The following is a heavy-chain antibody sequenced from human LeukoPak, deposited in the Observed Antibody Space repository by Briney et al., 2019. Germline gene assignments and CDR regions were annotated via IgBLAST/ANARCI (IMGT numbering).Heavy chain of an antibody. CDR3: ARLKYSSSSFFDY. CDR2: IYYSGST. CDR1: GGSISSSSYY. V-gene: IGHV4-39*01. D-gene: IGHD6-6*01. J-gene: IGHJ4*02. Sequence: PSETLSLTCTVSGGSISSSSYYWGWIRQPPGKGLEWIGSIYYSGSTYYNPSLKSRVTISVDTSKNQFSLKLSSVTAADTAVYYCARLKYSSSSFFDYWGQGTLVTVSS.